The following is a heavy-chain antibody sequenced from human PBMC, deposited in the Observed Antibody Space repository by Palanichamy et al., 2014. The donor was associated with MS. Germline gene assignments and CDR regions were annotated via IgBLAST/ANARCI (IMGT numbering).Heavy chain of an antibody. V-gene: IGHV1-69*06. CDR2: IIPIFGTA. J-gene: IGHJ5*02. D-gene: IGHD3-9*01. CDR1: GGTFNNYL. CDR3: ARGGGAGYFAEYNWFDP. Sequence: QVQLVQSGAEVKKPGSSVKVSCKASGGTFNNYLITWVRQAPGQGLEWMGGIIPIFGTANYAQKFQGRVTITADKSTSTVYMELNSLRSEDTAVYYCARGGGAGYFAEYNWFDPWGQGTLVTVSS.